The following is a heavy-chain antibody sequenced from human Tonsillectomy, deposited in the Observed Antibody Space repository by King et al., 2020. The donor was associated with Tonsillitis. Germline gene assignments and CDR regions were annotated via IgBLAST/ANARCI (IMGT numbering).Heavy chain of an antibody. CDR1: GGTFSSYA. D-gene: IGHD3-3*01. CDR2: IIPIFGTA. CDR3: ARVVTIFGVVSGYYYYMDV. V-gene: IGHV1-69*01. J-gene: IGHJ6*03. Sequence: MQLVQSGAEVKKPGSSVKVSCKASGGTFSSYAISWVRQAPGQGLEWMGGIIPIFGTANYAQKFQGRVTITADESTSTAYMELSSLRSEDTSVYYCARVVTIFGVVSGYYYYMDVWGKGTTVTVSS.